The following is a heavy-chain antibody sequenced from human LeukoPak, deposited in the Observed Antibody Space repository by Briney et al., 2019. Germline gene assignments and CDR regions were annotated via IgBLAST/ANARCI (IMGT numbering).Heavy chain of an antibody. J-gene: IGHJ6*04. CDR2: IIPIFGTA. D-gene: IGHD6-13*01. CDR3: VRGLRQQLVRRTPGRYGMDV. V-gene: IGHV1-69*13. CDR1: GGTFSSYA. Sequence: ASVKVSCKASGGTFSSYAISWVRQAPGQGLEWMGGIIPIFGTANYAQKFQGRVTITADESTSTAYMELSSLRSEDTAVYYCVRGLRQQLVRRTPGRYGMDVWGEGTTVTVSS.